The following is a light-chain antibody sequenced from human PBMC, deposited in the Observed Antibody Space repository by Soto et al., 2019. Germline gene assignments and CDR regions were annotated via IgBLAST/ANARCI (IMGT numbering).Light chain of an antibody. CDR3: QQYGDSPPWT. Sequence: EIVMTQSPATLSVSPGERVTLSCRASQSVSSNLAWYQQKPGQAPRLLIYGASSRATGIPDRFSGSGSGTDFTLTLSRLEPEDFAVYYCQQYGDSPPWTFGQGTKVDIK. CDR1: QSVSSN. J-gene: IGKJ1*01. CDR2: GAS. V-gene: IGKV3-20*01.